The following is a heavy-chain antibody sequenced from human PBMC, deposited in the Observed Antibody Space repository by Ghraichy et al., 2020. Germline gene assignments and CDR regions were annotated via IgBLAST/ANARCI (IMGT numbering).Heavy chain of an antibody. CDR3: ARDSGYDSYYYYGMDV. J-gene: IGHJ6*02. V-gene: IGHV4-59*01. D-gene: IGHD5-12*01. CDR2: IYYSGST. CDR1: GGSISSYY. Sequence: ESLNISCTVSGGSISSYYWSWIRQPPGKGLEWIGYIYYSGSTNYNPSLKSRVTISVDTSKNQFSLKLSSVTAADTAVYYCARDSGYDSYYYYGMDVWGQGTTVTVSS.